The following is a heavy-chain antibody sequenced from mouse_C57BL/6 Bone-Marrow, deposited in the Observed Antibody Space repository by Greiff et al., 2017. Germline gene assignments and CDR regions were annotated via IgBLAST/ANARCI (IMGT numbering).Heavy chain of an antibody. CDR3: ARSEYYGSSYEAMDY. Sequence: SGPELVKPGASVKISCMASGYSFTDYYMNWVKQSTGKSLEWIGVINPNYGTTSSNQKFKGKATLTVAQSTSTAYMQLNNLTSEDSAVYYCARSEYYGSSYEAMDYWGQGTSVTVSS. CDR2: INPNYGTT. D-gene: IGHD1-1*01. CDR1: GYSFTDYY. V-gene: IGHV1-39*01. J-gene: IGHJ4*01.